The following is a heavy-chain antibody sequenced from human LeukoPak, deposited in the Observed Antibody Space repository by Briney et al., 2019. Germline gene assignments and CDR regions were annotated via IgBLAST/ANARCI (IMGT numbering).Heavy chain of an antibody. V-gene: IGHV3-7*05. J-gene: IGHJ4*02. CDR2: INQDGSAK. CDR3: AKDEDIVGDTYFDY. Sequence: PGGSLRLSCADSGFLFSNSWMAWVRQAPGRGLEWLANINQDGSAKTCVDSVKGRFTISRDNSKNTLYLQMNSLRAEDTAVYYCAKDEDIVGDTYFDYWGQGTLVTVSS. CDR1: GFLFSNSW. D-gene: IGHD1-26*01.